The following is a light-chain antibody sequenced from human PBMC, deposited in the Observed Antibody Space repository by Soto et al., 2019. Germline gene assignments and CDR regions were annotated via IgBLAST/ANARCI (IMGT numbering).Light chain of an antibody. V-gene: IGKV3D-15*01. J-gene: IGKJ5*01. CDR3: QQYNNWPPIT. CDR1: QSVSNN. CDR2: GAS. Sequence: EIVLTQSPATLSLSPGERATLSCRASQSVSNNYLAWYQQKPGQAPRLLIYGASTRATGIPARFSGSGSGTEFTLTISSLQSEDFAVYYCQQYNNWPPITFGQGKRLDIK.